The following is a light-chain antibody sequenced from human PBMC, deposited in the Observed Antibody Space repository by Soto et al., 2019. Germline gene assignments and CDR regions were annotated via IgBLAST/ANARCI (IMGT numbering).Light chain of an antibody. CDR2: GAS. CDR1: QSVSNY. V-gene: IGKV3-20*01. J-gene: IGKJ1*01. CDR3: QPCDYARQT. Sequence: EIVLTQSPGTLSLSPGERATLSCRASQSVSNYLAWYQQKPGQAPRLLIYGASSRATGIPDRFSGSGSGTDFTLTISTLEPEAFAVYYCQPCDYARQTFGQGTKVDIK.